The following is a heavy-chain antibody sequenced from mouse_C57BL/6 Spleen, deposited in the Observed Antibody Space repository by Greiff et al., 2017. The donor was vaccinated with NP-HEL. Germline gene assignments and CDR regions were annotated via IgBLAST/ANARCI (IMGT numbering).Heavy chain of an antibody. V-gene: IGHV5-4*01. CDR2: ISDGGSYT. D-gene: IGHD1-1*01. CDR1: GFTFSSYA. Sequence: EVHLVESGGGLVKPGGSLKLSCAASGFTFSSYAMSWVRQTPEKRLEWVATISDGGSYTYYPDNVKGRFTISRDNAKNNLYLQMSHLKSEDTAMYYCARDQRDYYGSSSWYFDVWGTGTTVTVSS. J-gene: IGHJ1*03. CDR3: ARDQRDYYGSSSWYFDV.